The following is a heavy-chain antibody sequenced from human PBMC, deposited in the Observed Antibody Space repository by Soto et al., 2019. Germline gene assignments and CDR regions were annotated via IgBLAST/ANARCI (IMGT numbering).Heavy chain of an antibody. CDR3: VSWVGDFDY. D-gene: IGHD6-13*01. Sequence: QVQLQESGPGLVKPSETLSLTCSFSGGSISGFHWSWIRQPPGKGLEWIGYVYYTGSTNYNPSFKSRVTVSVDTSNYHFSLKLTFVSAAHTAVYYCVSWVGDFDYWGQGTLVTVSS. V-gene: IGHV4-59*01. CDR1: GGSISGFH. J-gene: IGHJ4*02. CDR2: VYYTGST.